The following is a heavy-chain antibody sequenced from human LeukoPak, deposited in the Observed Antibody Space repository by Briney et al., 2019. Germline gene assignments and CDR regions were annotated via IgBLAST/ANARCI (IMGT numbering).Heavy chain of an antibody. J-gene: IGHJ4*02. CDR3: ARGGDSSGLNRFAY. Sequence: ASVTVSCKASGYTFTSYGISWVRQAPGQGLEWMGWISTYNGNTNYAQKLQGRVTMTRDTSTSTAYMELRSLRSDDTAVYYCARGGDSSGLNRFAYWGQGTLVTVSS. CDR1: GYTFTSYG. V-gene: IGHV1-18*01. D-gene: IGHD3-22*01. CDR2: ISTYNGNT.